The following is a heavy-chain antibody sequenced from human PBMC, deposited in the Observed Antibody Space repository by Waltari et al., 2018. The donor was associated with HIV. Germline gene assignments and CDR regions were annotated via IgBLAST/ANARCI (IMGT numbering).Heavy chain of an antibody. D-gene: IGHD5-12*01. CDR3: ARDLWGRDGYNLFDY. CDR2: IYYRGST. V-gene: IGHV4-31*03. Sequence: QVQLQESGPGLVKPSQTLSLTCTVSGGSISSGGYYWSWIRQHPGKGLEWSGYIYYRGSTDYNPSLKSRVTISVDTSKNQFSLKLSSVTAADTAVYYCARDLWGRDGYNLFDYWGQGTLVTVSS. J-gene: IGHJ4*02. CDR1: GGSISSGGYY.